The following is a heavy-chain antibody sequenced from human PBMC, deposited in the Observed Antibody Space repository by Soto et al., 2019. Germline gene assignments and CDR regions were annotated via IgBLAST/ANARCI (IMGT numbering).Heavy chain of an antibody. CDR3: GKGSAATNYFYYATDV. CDR2: ISGSGGST. CDR1: GFTFSNYG. D-gene: IGHD2-15*01. V-gene: IGHV3-23*01. J-gene: IGHJ6*02. Sequence: GGSMRLSCAASGFTFSNYGMSWVRQAPGKGLEWVSVISGSGGSTYYADSVKGRFTISRDNSKKTLYLQMNSLRGEDTAVYYCGKGSAATNYFYYATDVWGQGTTVTVSS.